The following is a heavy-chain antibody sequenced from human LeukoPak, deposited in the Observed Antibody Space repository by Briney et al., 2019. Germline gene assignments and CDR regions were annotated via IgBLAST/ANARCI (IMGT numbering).Heavy chain of an antibody. Sequence: GGSLRLSCAASGFTFSSYAMHWVRQAPGKGLEWVAVISYDGSNKYYADSVKGRFTISRDSSKNTLYLQMNSLRAEDTAVYYCAKVRGGWSYYYYYMDVWGKGTTVTVSS. CDR3: AKVRGGWSYYYYYMDV. J-gene: IGHJ6*03. V-gene: IGHV3-30-3*01. D-gene: IGHD6-19*01. CDR2: ISYDGSNK. CDR1: GFTFSSYA.